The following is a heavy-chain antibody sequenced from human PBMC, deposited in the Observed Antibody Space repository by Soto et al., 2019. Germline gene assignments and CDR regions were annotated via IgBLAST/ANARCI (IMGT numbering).Heavy chain of an antibody. V-gene: IGHV4-59*08. Sequence: TSETLSLTCTVSGDSISRYYWSWIRQFPGKGLEWIGYIYYSGSTNYNPSLKSRITISVDTSRNQFSLKLSSVTAADTAVYYCARHPSASGDSFDIWGQGTMVTVSS. CDR3: ARHPSASGDSFDI. CDR1: GDSISRYY. J-gene: IGHJ3*02. D-gene: IGHD6-13*01. CDR2: IYYSGST.